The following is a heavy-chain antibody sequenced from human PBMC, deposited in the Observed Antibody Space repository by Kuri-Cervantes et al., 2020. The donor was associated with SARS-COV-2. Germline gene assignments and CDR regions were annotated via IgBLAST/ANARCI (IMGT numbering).Heavy chain of an antibody. CDR1: GGSISSYY. CDR3: ARWPSWSGSIDY. V-gene: IGHV4-59*01. J-gene: IGHJ4*02. D-gene: IGHD3-3*01. CDR2: IYYSGST. Sequence: GSLRLSCTVSGGSISSYYWSWIRQPPGKGLEWIGYIYYSGSTNYNPSLKSRVTISVDTSKNQFSLKLSSVTAADTAVYYCARWPSWSGSIDYWGQGTLVPSPQ.